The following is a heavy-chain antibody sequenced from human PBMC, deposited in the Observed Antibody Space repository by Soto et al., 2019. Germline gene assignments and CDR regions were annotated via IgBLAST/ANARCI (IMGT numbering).Heavy chain of an antibody. V-gene: IGHV3-30-3*01. CDR2: ISYGGSNN. CDR3: SRDDYRFNSDYGVRLAV. CDR1: GFTRSSYA. J-gene: IGHJ6*02. Sequence: PGGSPRICCAASGFTRSSYAMQWVRQAPGKGLGWVAVISYGGSNNYYADSVKGRFTIYRDNSKNTLYLQMNSPRAAATAVYYYSRDDYRFNSDYGVRLAVWGRGTTVTVSS. D-gene: IGHD4-17*01.